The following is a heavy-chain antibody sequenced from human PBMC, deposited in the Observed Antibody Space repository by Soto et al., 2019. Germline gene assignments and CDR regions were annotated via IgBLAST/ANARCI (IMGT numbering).Heavy chain of an antibody. Sequence: ASVKASCKASGYTFTGYYMHSVRQAPGQRLEWMGWINPNSGGTNYAQKFQGWVTMTRDTSISTAYMELSRLRSDDTAVYYCARYGGYCSSTSCHDAFDIWGQGTMVTVSS. J-gene: IGHJ3*02. CDR2: INPNSGGT. CDR1: GYTFTGYY. CDR3: ARYGGYCSSTSCHDAFDI. V-gene: IGHV1-2*04. D-gene: IGHD2-2*01.